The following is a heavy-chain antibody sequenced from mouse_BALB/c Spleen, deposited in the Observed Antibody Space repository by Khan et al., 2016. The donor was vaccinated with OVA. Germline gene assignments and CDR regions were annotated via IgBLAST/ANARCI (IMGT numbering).Heavy chain of an antibody. Sequence: QVQLKQSGPGLVQPSQSLSITCTVSGFSLTNYSVHWVRQSPGKGLEWLGVIWSAGITDYNAAFISRLTIRKDNSRSQVFFKMNSLQPNDTAIYYCARRGYDYGRGALFAYWGQGTLVTVSA. V-gene: IGHV2-2*02. J-gene: IGHJ3*01. CDR1: GFSLTNYS. D-gene: IGHD2-4*01. CDR2: IWSAGIT. CDR3: ARRGYDYGRGALFAY.